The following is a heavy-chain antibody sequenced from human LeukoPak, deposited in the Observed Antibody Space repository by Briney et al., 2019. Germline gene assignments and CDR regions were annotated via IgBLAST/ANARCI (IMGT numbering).Heavy chain of an antibody. D-gene: IGHD3-3*01. CDR3: ARGRRSLECSFRNWFDR. J-gene: IGHJ5*02. Sequence: SETLSLTCAVYGGSVSDFYWSWLRQPPGKGLEWIGEINHSGSTNYNPSHKRRVTISVDTTKNEFSLKLSPVTAADTAVYYGARGRRSLECSFRNWFDRWGKRTLVTVSA. V-gene: IGHV4-34*01. CDR1: GGSVSDFY. CDR2: INHSGST.